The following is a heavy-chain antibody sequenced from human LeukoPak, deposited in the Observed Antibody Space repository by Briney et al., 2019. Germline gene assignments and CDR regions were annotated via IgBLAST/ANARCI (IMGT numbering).Heavy chain of an antibody. CDR2: ISGSGGST. V-gene: IGHV3-23*01. CDR3: ARGSTHDTSGYLRPFDY. CDR1: GFTFSSSA. J-gene: IGHJ4*02. D-gene: IGHD3-22*01. Sequence: TGGSLRLSCAASGFTFSSSAMSWVRQAPGKGLEWVSAISGSGGSTYYADSVRGRFTISRDNSKNTLYLQMNSLRAEDTAVYHCARGSTHDTSGYLRPFDYWGQGTLVTVSS.